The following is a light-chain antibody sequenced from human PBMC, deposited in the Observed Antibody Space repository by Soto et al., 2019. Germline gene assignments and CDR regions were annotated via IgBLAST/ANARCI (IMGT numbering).Light chain of an antibody. V-gene: IGLV1-40*01. Sequence: QSVLTQPPSVSGAPGHRVTISCTWSSSNIGAGYDVHWYQQLPGTAPKLLIYGNSNRPSGVPDRFSGSKSGTSASLAITGLQAEDEADYYCQSYDSSLSALYVFGTGTKLTVL. CDR2: GNS. CDR3: QSYDSSLSALYV. CDR1: SSNIGAGYD. J-gene: IGLJ1*01.